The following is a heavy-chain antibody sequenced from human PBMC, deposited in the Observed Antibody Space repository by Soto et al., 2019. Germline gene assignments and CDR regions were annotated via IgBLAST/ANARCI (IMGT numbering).Heavy chain of an antibody. V-gene: IGHV4-31*03. CDR1: GGSISSGGYY. CDR2: IYYSGST. D-gene: IGHD3-9*01. J-gene: IGHJ4*02. Sequence: SETLSLTCTVSGGSISSGGYYWSWIRQHPGEGLEWIGYIYYSGSTYYNPSLKSRVTISVDTSKNQFSLKLSSVTAADTAVYYCARGSYYDILTGYGYWGRGTLVTVSS. CDR3: ARGSYYDILTGYGY.